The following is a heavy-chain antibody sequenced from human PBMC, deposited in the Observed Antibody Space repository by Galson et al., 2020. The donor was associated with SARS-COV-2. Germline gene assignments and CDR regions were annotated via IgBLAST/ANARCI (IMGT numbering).Heavy chain of an antibody. Sequence: ASVKVSCKASGYTFTSYDINWVRQATGQGLEWMGWMNPNSGNTGYAQKFLGRVTMTRNTSISTAYMELSSLRSEDTAEYYCVRGLAALYYDYWSGYCPRLGDCYYYGMDVWGQGTTVTVAS. J-gene: IGHJ6*02. CDR2: MNPNSGNT. CDR1: GYTFTSYD. D-gene: IGHD3-3*01. V-gene: IGHV1-8*01. CDR3: VRGLAALYYDYWSGYCPRLGDCYYYGMDV.